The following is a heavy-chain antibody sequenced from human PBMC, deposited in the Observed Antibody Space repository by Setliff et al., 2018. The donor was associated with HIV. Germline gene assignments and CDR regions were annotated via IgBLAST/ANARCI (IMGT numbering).Heavy chain of an antibody. V-gene: IGHV5-51*01. CDR2: IYPGDSDT. J-gene: IGHJ3*02. Sequence: PGESLTISCKGSGYSFTTYGIGWVRQMPGKGLEWMGIIYPGDSDTRYSPSFQGQVTISADKSITTAYLQWSSLKASATAIYYCARGAVTYHYDGIGCDAFDIWGQGTMVTV. D-gene: IGHD3-22*01. CDR3: ARGAVTYHYDGIGCDAFDI. CDR1: GYSFTTYG.